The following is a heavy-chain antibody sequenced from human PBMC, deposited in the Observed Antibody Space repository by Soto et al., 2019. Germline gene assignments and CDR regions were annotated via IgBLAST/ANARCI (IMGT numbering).Heavy chain of an antibody. V-gene: IGHV4-34*01. D-gene: IGHD3-22*01. CDR2: INHSGST. CDR3: ARNSIVMAWGWFDP. CDR1: GGSFSGYY. J-gene: IGHJ5*02. Sequence: QVQLQQWGAGLLKPSETLSLTCAVYGGSFSGYYWSWIRQPPGKGQEWLGEINHSGSTNYNPSLKSRVTKSVDTSKNQFSLKLSCVTAADTAGYYWARNSIVMAWGWFDPWGQGTLVTVSS.